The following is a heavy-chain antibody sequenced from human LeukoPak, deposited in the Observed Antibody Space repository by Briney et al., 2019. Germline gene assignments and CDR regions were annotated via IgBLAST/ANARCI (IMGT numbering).Heavy chain of an antibody. J-gene: IGHJ5*02. V-gene: IGHV1-2*02. CDR1: GYTFTGYY. Sequence: ASVKVSCKASGYTFTGYYIHWVRQAPGQGLEWMAWINPNSGATNYAQKFQGRVTMTRDTSISIAYMELSRLASDDTAVYFCARGRFGEWDNWFDPWGQGTLVTVSS. D-gene: IGHD3-10*01. CDR3: ARGRFGEWDNWFDP. CDR2: INPNSGAT.